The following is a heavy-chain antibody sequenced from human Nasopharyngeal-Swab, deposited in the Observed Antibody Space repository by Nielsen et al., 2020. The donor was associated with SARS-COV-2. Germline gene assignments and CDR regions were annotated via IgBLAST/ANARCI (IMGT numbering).Heavy chain of an antibody. Sequence: ASVKVSCKASGYTFTSYYMHWVRQAPGQGLEWMGIINPSGGSTNYAQKFQGRVTMTRDTSTSTVYMELSSLRSEDTAVYYCARIEGVGATDYWGQGTLVTVSS. J-gene: IGHJ4*02. D-gene: IGHD1-26*01. CDR3: ARIEGVGATDY. CDR1: GYTFTSYY. CDR2: INPSGGST. V-gene: IGHV1-46*01.